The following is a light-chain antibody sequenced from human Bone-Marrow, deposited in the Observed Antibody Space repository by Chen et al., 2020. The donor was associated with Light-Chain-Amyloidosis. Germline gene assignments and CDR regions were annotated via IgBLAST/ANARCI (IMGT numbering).Light chain of an antibody. CDR1: NIGSTS. V-gene: IGLV3-21*02. J-gene: IGLJ3*02. Sequence: SYVLTQPSSVSVAPGQTATIACGGTNIGSTSVHWYQQTPGQAPLLVVYDDSDRPSGIPERLSGSNSGNTATLTISRVEAGEEADDYCQVWDRSSDRPVFGGGTKLTVL. CDR2: DDS. CDR3: QVWDRSSDRPV.